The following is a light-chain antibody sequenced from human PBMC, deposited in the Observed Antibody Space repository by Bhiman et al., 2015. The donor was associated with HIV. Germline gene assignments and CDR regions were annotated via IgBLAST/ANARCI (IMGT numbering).Light chain of an antibody. J-gene: IGLJ3*02. CDR2: EVS. CDR1: SSDVGGYTY. V-gene: IGLV2-14*01. Sequence: QSALTQPASVSGSPGQSITISCIGTSSDVGGYTYVSWYQHHPGKAPKVMIYEVSKRPSGISNRFSGSKSGNTASLTISGLQAEDEADYYCAAWDDSLNGRVFGGGTKLTVL. CDR3: AAWDDSLNGRV.